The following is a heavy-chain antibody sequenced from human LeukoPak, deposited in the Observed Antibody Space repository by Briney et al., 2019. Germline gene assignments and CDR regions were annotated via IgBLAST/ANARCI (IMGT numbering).Heavy chain of an antibody. CDR3: ATNGYSNKEYFQH. Sequence: ASVKVSCKVSGYTLTELSMHWVRQAPGKGLEWMGGFDPEDGETIYAQKFQGRVTMTEDTSTDTAYMGLSSLRSEDTAVYYCATNGYSNKEYFQHWGQGTLVTVSS. CDR2: FDPEDGET. D-gene: IGHD3-22*01. V-gene: IGHV1-24*01. J-gene: IGHJ1*01. CDR1: GYTLTELS.